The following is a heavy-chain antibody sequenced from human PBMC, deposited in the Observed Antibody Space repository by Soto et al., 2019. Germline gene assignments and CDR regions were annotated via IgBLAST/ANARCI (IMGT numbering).Heavy chain of an antibody. J-gene: IGHJ4*02. CDR3: ARGLDIVVVPAANPGSFDY. CDR1: GGSISSGGYY. Sequence: PSETLSLTCTVSGGSISSGGYYWSWIRQHPGKGLEWIGYIYYSGSTYYNPSLKSRVTISVDTSKNQFSLKLSSVTAADTAVYYCARGLDIVVVPAANPGSFDYWGQGTLVTVSS. V-gene: IGHV4-31*03. CDR2: IYYSGST. D-gene: IGHD2-2*03.